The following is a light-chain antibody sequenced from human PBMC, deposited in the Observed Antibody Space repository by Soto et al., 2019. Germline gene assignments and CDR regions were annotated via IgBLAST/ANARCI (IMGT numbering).Light chain of an antibody. CDR1: SSNIGAGYD. V-gene: IGLV1-40*01. J-gene: IGLJ2*01. Sequence: QSVLTQPPSVSGAPGQRVTISCTGSSSNIGAGYDVHWYQQLPGRAPKLLIXGXXXXXXXVPDRFXXSXXGTXXSXAIXGXXXXXXXXYYXLSFDSSLSVVFGGGTKLTVL. CDR3: LSFDSSLSVV. CDR2: GXX.